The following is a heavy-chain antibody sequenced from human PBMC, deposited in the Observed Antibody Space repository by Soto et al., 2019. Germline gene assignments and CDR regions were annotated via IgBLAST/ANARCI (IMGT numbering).Heavy chain of an antibody. CDR3: ARVALYAFWSGYTNSNWFDP. J-gene: IGHJ5*02. V-gene: IGHV4-31*03. Sequence: ILSLTCTLSGGSISSGGYSWSWIRQHPGKGLEWIGYIYYSGSTYYNPSLKSRVTISVDTSKNQFSLKLSSVTDADTAVYYCARVALYAFWSGYTNSNWFDPWGQGTLVTV. CDR1: GGSISSGGYS. D-gene: IGHD3-3*01. CDR2: IYYSGST.